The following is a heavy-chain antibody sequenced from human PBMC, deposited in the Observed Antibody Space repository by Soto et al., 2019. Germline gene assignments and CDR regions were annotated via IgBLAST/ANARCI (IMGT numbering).Heavy chain of an antibody. V-gene: IGHV1-46*01. J-gene: IGHJ6*02. CDR2: INPSGGST. CDR1: GYTFTSYY. D-gene: IGHD1-26*01. Sequence: ASVQVSCKASGYTFTSYYMHWVRQAPGQGLEWMGIINPSGGSTSYAQKFQGRVTMTRYTSTSTVYMELSSLRSEDTAVYYCASREGDYYYYGMDVWGQGTTVTVSS. CDR3: ASREGDYYYYGMDV.